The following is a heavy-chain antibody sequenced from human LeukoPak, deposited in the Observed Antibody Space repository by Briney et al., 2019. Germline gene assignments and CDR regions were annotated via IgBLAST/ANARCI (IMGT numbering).Heavy chain of an antibody. Sequence: ASVKVSCKAFNSTFSIYAFTWVRQAPGQGLQWMGWINPNSGGTNYAQKFQGRVTMTRDTSISTAYMELSRLRSDDTAVYYCARGVDYWGQGTLVTVSS. CDR2: INPNSGGT. CDR3: ARGVDY. V-gene: IGHV1-2*02. CDR1: NSTFSIYA. J-gene: IGHJ4*02.